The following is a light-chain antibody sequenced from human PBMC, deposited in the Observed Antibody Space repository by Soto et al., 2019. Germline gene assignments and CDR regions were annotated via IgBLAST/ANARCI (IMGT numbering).Light chain of an antibody. J-gene: IGKJ4*01. CDR3: QQRSNWPLT. CDR1: HSLTRSY. V-gene: IGKV3-11*01. Sequence: EIVLTQSPGTLSLSPGERATLSCRASHSLTRSYLAWYQQKPGQAPRLLIYDASNRATGIPARFSGSGSGTDFTLTISSLEPEDFAVYYCQQRSNWPLTFGGGTKVDIK. CDR2: DAS.